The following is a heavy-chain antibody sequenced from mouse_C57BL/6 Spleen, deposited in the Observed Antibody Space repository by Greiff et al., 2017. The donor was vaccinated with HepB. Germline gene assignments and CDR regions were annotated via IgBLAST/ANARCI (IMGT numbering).Heavy chain of an antibody. CDR2: INPNNGGT. CDR3: AYYDYWYFDV. V-gene: IGHV1-26*01. J-gene: IGHJ1*03. CDR1: GYTFTDYY. D-gene: IGHD2-4*01. Sequence: EVQLQQSGPELVKPGASVKISCKASGYTFTDYYMNWVKQSHGKSLEWIGDINPNNGGTSYNQKFKGKATLTVDKSSSTAYMELRSLTSEDSAVYYCAYYDYWYFDVWGTGTTVTVSS.